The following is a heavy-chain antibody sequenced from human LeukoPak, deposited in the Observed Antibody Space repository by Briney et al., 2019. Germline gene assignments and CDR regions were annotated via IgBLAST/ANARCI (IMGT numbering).Heavy chain of an antibody. Sequence: NPSGTLSLTCAVSGGSINSSNWWNWVRQPPGKGLEWIGEIYHTGSTNYNPSLRGRVTISVDKSENQFSLRLSSVTAADTAVYYCARKDYHSGSYDYWGQGTLVTVSS. CDR1: GGSINSSNW. D-gene: IGHD3-10*01. CDR2: IYHTGST. V-gene: IGHV4-4*02. CDR3: ARKDYHSGSYDY. J-gene: IGHJ4*02.